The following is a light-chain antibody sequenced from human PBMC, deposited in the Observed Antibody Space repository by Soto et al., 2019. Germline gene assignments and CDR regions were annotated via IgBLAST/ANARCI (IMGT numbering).Light chain of an antibody. CDR3: QQYGSSPWT. Sequence: EIVLTQSPGTLSLSPGERATLSCRASQSVSSSYLAWYQQKVGQAPRLLIYGASSRATGIPDRFSGSGSGTDFTLTISRLEPEDFAGYYCQQYGSSPWTFRQGTKVEIK. V-gene: IGKV3-20*01. CDR1: QSVSSSY. CDR2: GAS. J-gene: IGKJ1*01.